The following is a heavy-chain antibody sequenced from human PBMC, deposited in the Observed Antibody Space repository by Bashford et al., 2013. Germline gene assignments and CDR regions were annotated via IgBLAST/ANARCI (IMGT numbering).Heavy chain of an antibody. Sequence: SETLSLTCTVSGGSINSNNYFWDWVRQPPGKGLESIGSINYSGNTYYHAPLKSRVSMSVDTSKGQFSLKLSSVTAADTAVYYCARHNRGIVGATRYFDYWGQGTLVTVSS. CDR2: INYSGNT. CDR3: ARHNRGIVGATRYFDY. CDR1: GGSINSNNYF. J-gene: IGHJ4*02. D-gene: IGHD1-26*01. V-gene: IGHV4-39*01.